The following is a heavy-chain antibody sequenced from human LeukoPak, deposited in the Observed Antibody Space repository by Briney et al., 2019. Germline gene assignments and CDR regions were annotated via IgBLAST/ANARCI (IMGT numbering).Heavy chain of an antibody. CDR1: GGTFSSYA. CDR3: ATGPCTSHCSTDY. D-gene: IGHD2-2*01. J-gene: IGHJ4*02. Sequence: GASVKVSCKASGGTFSSYAISWVGQAAGQGREWMGRIIPILGIANYAQKFQGRVTITADKSTSAAYMELSSLRSEDTAVYYCATGPCTSHCSTDYWRQGTLVTVSS. V-gene: IGHV1-69*04. CDR2: IIPILGIA.